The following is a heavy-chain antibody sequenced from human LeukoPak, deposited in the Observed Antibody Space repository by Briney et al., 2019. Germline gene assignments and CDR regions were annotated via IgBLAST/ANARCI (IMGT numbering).Heavy chain of an antibody. CDR1: GYTFTSYY. CDR2: INPSGGTT. V-gene: IGHV1-46*01. Sequence: GASVKVSCKASGYTFTSYYMHWVRLAPGQGLEWMAMINPSGGTTSYAQKFQGRVTMTRDTSTSTVYMELSSLRSEDTAMYYCATGGITKPTDYWGQGTLVTVSS. CDR3: ATGGITKPTDY. J-gene: IGHJ4*02. D-gene: IGHD3-10*01.